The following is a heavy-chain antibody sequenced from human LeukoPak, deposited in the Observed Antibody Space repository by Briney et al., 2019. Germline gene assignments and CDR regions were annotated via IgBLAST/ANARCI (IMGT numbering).Heavy chain of an antibody. CDR1: GYSFTSYY. CDR2: IIPIFGTA. V-gene: IGHV1-46*01. Sequence: ASVKVSCKASGYSFTSYYMHWVRQAPGQGLEWMGGIIPIFGTANYAQKFQGRVTMTRDMSTSTVYMELSSLRSEDTAVYYCASSRNHTYYDFWSGNRYYYYYYYMDVWGKGTTVTVSS. D-gene: IGHD3-3*01. CDR3: ASSRNHTYYDFWSGNRYYYYYYYMDV. J-gene: IGHJ6*03.